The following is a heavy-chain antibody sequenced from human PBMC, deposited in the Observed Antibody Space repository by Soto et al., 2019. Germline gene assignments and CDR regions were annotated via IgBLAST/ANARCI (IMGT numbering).Heavy chain of an antibody. CDR2: IYSGGST. V-gene: IGHV3-66*01. J-gene: IGHJ1*01. D-gene: IGHD3-3*01. CDR3: ARDLIYDFWGGYPEDFPH. Sequence: PGGSLSLSCAASGFTVSSNYMSWVRQAPGKGLEWVSVIYSGGSTYYADSVKGRFTISRDNSKNTLYLQMNSLRAEDTAVYYCARDLIYDFWGGYPEDFPHRAQGTVVPVSS. CDR1: GFTVSSNY.